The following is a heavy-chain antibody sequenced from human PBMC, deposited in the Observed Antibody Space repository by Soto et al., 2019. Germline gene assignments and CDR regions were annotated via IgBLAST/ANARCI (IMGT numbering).Heavy chain of an antibody. CDR1: GASIIVGGYN. J-gene: IGHJ6*02. Sequence: QVHLQESGQGRVNPSQPLSLTGPFPGASIIVGGYNGSWSGNTQGKALGGIGYIYYSGSTSYNPSLKSRLTISVDTSKNQLSVKLSSVTAADTAVYYCARAPEAYYEFWSGSPANYGMDVWGQGTTVTVSS. D-gene: IGHD3-3*01. V-gene: IGHV4-31*03. CDR3: ARAPEAYYEFWSGSPANYGMDV. CDR2: IYYSGST.